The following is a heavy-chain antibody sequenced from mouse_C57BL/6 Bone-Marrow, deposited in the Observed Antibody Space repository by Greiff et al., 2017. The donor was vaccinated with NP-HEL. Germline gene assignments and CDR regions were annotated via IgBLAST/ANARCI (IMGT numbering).Heavy chain of an antibody. CDR2: IYPRSGNT. J-gene: IGHJ2*01. CDR3: ARNGDWEDYFDY. D-gene: IGHD4-1*01. Sequence: VQLQQSGAELARPGASVKLSCKASGYTFTSYGISWVKQRPGQGLEWIREIYPRSGNTYYNETFKGKATLTADKSSSTAYMELSSLTSEDSAGDFCARNGDWEDYFDYWGQGTTLTVSS. V-gene: IGHV1-81*01. CDR1: GYTFTSYG.